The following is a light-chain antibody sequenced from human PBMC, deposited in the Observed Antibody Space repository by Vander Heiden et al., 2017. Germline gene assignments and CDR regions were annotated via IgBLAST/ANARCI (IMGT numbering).Light chain of an antibody. J-gene: IGKJ3*01. V-gene: IGKV4-1*01. CDR3: QQYYNTPFT. CDR1: QSVLYSSNNKSY. Sequence: DIVMTQTPDSLAVSLGERATINCKSSQSVLYSSNNKSYLAWYQQKPGQPPKLLIYWASTRESGVPDRFSGSGSGTDFTLTISSLQAEDVAVYYCQQYYNTPFTFGPGTKVDIK. CDR2: WAS.